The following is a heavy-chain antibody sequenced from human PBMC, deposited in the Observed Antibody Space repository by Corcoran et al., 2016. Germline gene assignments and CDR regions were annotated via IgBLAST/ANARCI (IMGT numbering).Heavy chain of an antibody. V-gene: IGHV3-30*18. D-gene: IGHD2-15*01. CDR3: GKDHGIMSSGLDY. J-gene: IGHJ4*02. CDR2: TSYDGSNK. CDR1: GFTFSSYG. Sequence: QVQLVESGGGVVQPGRSLRLSCAASGFTFSSYGMHWVRQAPGKGLEWVAVTSYDGSNKYYADSVKGRFTISRDNSKNTLYLQMNSLRAEDTAVYYCGKDHGIMSSGLDYWGQGTLVTVSS.